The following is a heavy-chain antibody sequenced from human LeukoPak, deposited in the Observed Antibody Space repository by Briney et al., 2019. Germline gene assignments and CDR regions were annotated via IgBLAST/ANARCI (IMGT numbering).Heavy chain of an antibody. CDR3: ARASRGDSTYYGMDV. D-gene: IGHD4-17*01. J-gene: IGHJ6*02. V-gene: IGHV3-66*01. CDR2: IYSGGST. CDR1: GFTVSSNY. Sequence: GGSLRLSCAASGFTVSSNYMSWVRQPPGKGLEWDSVIYSGGSTYYADSVKGRFTISRDNSKNTLYIQMNSLRAEDTAVYYCARASRGDSTYYGMDVWGQGTTVTVSS.